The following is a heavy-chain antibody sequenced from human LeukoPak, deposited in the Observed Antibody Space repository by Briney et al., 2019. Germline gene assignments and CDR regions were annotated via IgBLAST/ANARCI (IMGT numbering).Heavy chain of an antibody. D-gene: IGHD2-2*01. Sequence: GGSLRLSCAASGFTFSDYGMHWVRQAPGKGLEWVAYIRYDGGNEYSADSLKGRFAISRDNSKNTLYLQMNSVRAEDTAVYYCAKVIPVVVPAALDYWGQGTLVTASS. CDR1: GFTFSDYG. CDR3: AKVIPVVVPAALDY. V-gene: IGHV3-30*02. J-gene: IGHJ4*02. CDR2: IRYDGGNE.